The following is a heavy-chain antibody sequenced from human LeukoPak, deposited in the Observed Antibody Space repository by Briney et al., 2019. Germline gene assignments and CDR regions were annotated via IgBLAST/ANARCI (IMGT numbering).Heavy chain of an antibody. CDR3: EKVFSGITAAGMGNY. V-gene: IGHV3-30*02. D-gene: IGHD6-13*01. CDR1: GFTFSSYG. J-gene: IGHJ4*02. Sequence: HTGGSLRLSCAASGFTFSSYGMHWVRQAPGKGLEWVAFIRFDGSNKYYADSVKGRFTISRDNSKSTLYLQMNSLRAEDTAAYYCEKVFSGITAAGMGNYWGQGTLVTVSS. CDR2: IRFDGSNK.